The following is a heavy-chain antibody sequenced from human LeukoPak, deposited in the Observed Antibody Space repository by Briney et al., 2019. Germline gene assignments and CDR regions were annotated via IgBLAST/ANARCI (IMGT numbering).Heavy chain of an antibody. CDR3: ARDRYYYDSSGIYWYFDL. V-gene: IGHV4-34*01. Sequence: SETLSLTCAVYGGSFSGYYWSWIRQPPGKGLEWIGEINHSGSTNYNPSLKSRVTISVDTSKNQFSLKLSSVTAADTAVYYCARDRYYYDSSGIYWYFDLWGRSTLVTVSS. CDR1: GGSFSGYY. J-gene: IGHJ2*01. CDR2: INHSGST. D-gene: IGHD3-22*01.